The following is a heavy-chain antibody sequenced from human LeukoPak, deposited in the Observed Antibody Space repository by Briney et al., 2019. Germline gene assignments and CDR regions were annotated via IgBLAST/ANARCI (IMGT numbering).Heavy chain of an antibody. Sequence: GASVKVSCKASGYTFTGYYMHWVPQAPGQGLEWMGWINPNSGGTNYAQKFQGRVTMTRDTSISTAYMELSRLRSDDTAVYYCASPLGMGCDYGDYYFDYWGQGTLVTVSS. CDR2: INPNSGGT. CDR1: GYTFTGYY. CDR3: ASPLGMGCDYGDYYFDY. V-gene: IGHV1-2*02. D-gene: IGHD4-17*01. J-gene: IGHJ4*02.